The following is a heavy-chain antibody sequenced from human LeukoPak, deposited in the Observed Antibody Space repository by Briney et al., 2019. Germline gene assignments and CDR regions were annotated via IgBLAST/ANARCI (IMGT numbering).Heavy chain of an antibody. D-gene: IGHD6-13*01. V-gene: IGHV1-18*01. CDR3: ARDRHIAAAVYYYYMDV. Sequence: GASVKVSCKASGYTFTSYIISWVRQAPGQGLEWMGWINAYSGNTDYAQRVQGRVTMTTDTSTSTAYMELRSLRSDDTAVYYCARDRHIAAAVYYYYMDVWGKGTPVTVSS. CDR2: INAYSGNT. J-gene: IGHJ6*03. CDR1: GYTFTSYI.